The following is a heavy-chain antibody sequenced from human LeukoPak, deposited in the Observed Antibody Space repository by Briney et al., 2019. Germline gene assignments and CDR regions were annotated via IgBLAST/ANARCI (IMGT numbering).Heavy chain of an antibody. J-gene: IGHJ5*01. Sequence: GGSLRLSCVASGLXFSTTSVNWVRQAPGKGLEWVSYISGSGSTIYYTDSVKGRFTISRDNARNSVYLQMNSLRDEDTATYYCTRGAIPGYGDNWFWFDSWGQGILVSVSS. V-gene: IGHV3-48*02. D-gene: IGHD1-1*01. CDR2: ISGSGSTI. CDR3: TRGAIPGYGDNWFWFDS. CDR1: GLXFSTTS.